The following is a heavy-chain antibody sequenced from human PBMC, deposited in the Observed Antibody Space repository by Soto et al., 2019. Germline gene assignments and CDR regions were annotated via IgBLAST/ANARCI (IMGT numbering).Heavy chain of an antibody. D-gene: IGHD1-1*01. CDR2: XDXXDXXX. J-gene: IGHJ4*02. CDR1: GYSFTSYW. V-gene: IGHV5-10-1*01. Sequence: PGESLKISCKGSGYSFTSYWISWVRQMPGKGLEXMGXXDXXDXXXXXSXXXQGHVTISADKSISTAYLQWSSLKASDTAMYYCARSGTTGTALFDYWGQGTLVTAFS. CDR3: ARSGTTGTALFDY.